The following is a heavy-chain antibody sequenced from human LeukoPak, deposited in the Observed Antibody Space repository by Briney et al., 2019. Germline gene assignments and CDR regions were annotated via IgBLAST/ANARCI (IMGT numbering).Heavy chain of an antibody. CDR3: ARISGYSYGPEPIPEIFDY. Sequence: KDGESLKISCKGSGYSFTSYWISWVRQMPGKGLEWMGIIYPGDSDTRYSPSFQGQVTISADKSISTAYLQWSSLKASDTAMYYCARISGYSYGPEPIPEIFDYWGQGTLVTVSS. CDR1: GYSFTSYW. CDR2: IYPGDSDT. V-gene: IGHV5-51*01. J-gene: IGHJ4*02. D-gene: IGHD5-18*01.